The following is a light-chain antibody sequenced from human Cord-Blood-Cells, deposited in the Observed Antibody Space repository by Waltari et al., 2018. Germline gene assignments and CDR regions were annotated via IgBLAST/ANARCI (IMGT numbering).Light chain of an antibody. J-gene: IGLJ2*01. Sequence: YELTQPPSVSVSPGQTASITCSGDKLGDKYACWYQQKPGQSPVLVIYPDSKRPSGIPGRFSGSNSGNTATLTISGTQAMDEADYYCQAWDSSTVVFGGGTKLTVL. CDR1: KLGDKY. V-gene: IGLV3-1*01. CDR2: PDS. CDR3: QAWDSSTVV.